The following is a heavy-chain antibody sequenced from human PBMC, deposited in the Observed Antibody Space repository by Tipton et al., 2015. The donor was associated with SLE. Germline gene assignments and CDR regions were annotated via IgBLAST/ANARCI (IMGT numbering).Heavy chain of an antibody. V-gene: IGHV4-4*07. CDR3: ARSDGGY. J-gene: IGHJ4*02. Sequence: TLSLTCTVSGDSISNYYWSWIRQSAGKGLEWMGRFYPGGTTSYNPSLESRVTISVDTSRNQFSLKLTSVTAADTAVYYCARSDGGYWGQGTLVTVSS. CDR1: GDSISNYY. CDR2: FYPGGTT. D-gene: IGHD3-16*01.